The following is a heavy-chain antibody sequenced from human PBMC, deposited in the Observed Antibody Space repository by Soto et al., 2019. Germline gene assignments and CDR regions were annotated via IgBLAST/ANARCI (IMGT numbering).Heavy chain of an antibody. J-gene: IGHJ6*03. Sequence: PSETLSLTCAVYGGSFSDSYWSWIRQPPGKGLEWIGEINHSGNTNYNPSIKSRVTISVDTSKNQFSLKLSSVTAADTAVYYFAMADIVVVPAATAYYHYMDVWAKGTTVTVSS. D-gene: IGHD2-2*01. CDR1: GGSFSDSY. CDR2: INHSGNT. V-gene: IGHV4-34*01. CDR3: AMADIVVVPAATAYYHYMDV.